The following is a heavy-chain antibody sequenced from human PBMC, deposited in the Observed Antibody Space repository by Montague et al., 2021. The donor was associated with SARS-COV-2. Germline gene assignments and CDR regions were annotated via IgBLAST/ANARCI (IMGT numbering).Heavy chain of an antibody. V-gene: IGHV4-34*01. J-gene: IGHJ6*03. CDR1: GGSFSGYY. CDR3: ARLRDGVVPSPILGIGPYFTYYYMDV. Sequence: SETLSLTCAVHGGSFSGYYWNWIRQRPGKGLEWIGEINHGESTNYNPSLKNRLTISTDTSKNQFSLKLTSVAATDTAVYYCARLRDGVVPSPILGIGPYFTYYYMDVWAKGTTVTVS. CDR2: INHGEST. D-gene: IGHD2-2*02.